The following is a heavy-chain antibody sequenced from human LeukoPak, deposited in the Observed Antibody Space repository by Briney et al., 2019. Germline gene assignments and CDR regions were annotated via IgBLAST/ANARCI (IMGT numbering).Heavy chain of an antibody. V-gene: IGHV4-59*01. J-gene: IGHJ6*03. D-gene: IGHD2-21*01. CDR2: IYYSGSI. CDR3: ARYSTPTYYYYYMDV. Sequence: SETLSLTCTVSAGSISNYYWSWIRQPPGKGLEWIGYIYYSGSINYNPSLKSRVTISIDTSKNQFSLKLSSVTAVDTAVYYCARYSTPTYYYYYMDVWGKGTTVTVSS. CDR1: AGSISNYY.